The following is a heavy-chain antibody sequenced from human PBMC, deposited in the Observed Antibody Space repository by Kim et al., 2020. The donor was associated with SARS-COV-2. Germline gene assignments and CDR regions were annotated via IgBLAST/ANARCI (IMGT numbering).Heavy chain of an antibody. CDR3: ARMSDWYFDL. V-gene: IGHV1-3*01. CDR2: NT. D-gene: IGHD3-3*01. Sequence: NTKYSQKFQGRVTITRDTSASTAYMELSSLRSEDTAVYYCARMSDWYFDLWGRGTLVTVSS. J-gene: IGHJ2*01.